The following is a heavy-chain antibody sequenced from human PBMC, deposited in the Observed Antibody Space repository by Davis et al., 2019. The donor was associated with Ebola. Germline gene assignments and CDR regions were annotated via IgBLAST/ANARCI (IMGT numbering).Heavy chain of an antibody. D-gene: IGHD1-26*01. J-gene: IGHJ4*02. V-gene: IGHV4-59*01. CDR1: GGSMSSYY. CDR2: IYYGGTT. CDR3: ARPPQYTSYGSYFDY. Sequence: SETLSLTCTVPGGSMSSYYWSWIRQPPGKGLEWIGNIYYGGTTNYNPSLKSRVTISGDTSKNQFSLNVNSVTAADTAMYYCARPPQYTSYGSYFDYWGQGALVTVSS.